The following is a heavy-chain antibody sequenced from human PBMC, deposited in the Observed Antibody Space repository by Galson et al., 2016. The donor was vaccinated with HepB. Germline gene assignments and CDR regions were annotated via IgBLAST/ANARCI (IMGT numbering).Heavy chain of an antibody. V-gene: IGHV3-7*01. CDR2: INQDANEK. CDR1: GFTFTNYW. J-gene: IGHJ4*02. Sequence: SLRLSCAASGFTFTNYWMSWVRQAPGKGLEWVAQINQDANEKYYVDSVKGRFTISRDNAKNSLYLQMNSLRAEDTAVYYCARDATRGGDFDYWAQGTLVIVSP. D-gene: IGHD2-21*01. CDR3: ARDATRGGDFDY.